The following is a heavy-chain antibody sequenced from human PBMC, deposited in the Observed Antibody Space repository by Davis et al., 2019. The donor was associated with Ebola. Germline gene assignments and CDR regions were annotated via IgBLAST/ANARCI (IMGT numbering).Heavy chain of an antibody. V-gene: IGHV4-31*03. CDR3: ARGEAAAVFSYNWFDP. D-gene: IGHD6-13*01. CDR1: GASIAIGAHY. CDR2: IYNPGCR. Sequence: SETLSLPCSVSGASIAIGAHYWSWPRHRPGMGLEYIGYIYNPGCRYYNPSLESRVTLSLDTSKNQFSLNLRSVTAADTAIYYCARGEAAAVFSYNWFDPWGRGTLVTVSS. J-gene: IGHJ5*02.